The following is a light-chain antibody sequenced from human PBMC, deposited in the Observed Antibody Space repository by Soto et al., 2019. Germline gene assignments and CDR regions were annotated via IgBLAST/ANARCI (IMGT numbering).Light chain of an antibody. Sequence: DIQMTQSPSSVSASVGDTVTITCRASQDISRWLDWYQQTPGKAPKLLIYSASSLESGVPSRFRGRGSGTQFTLTISSLQPEDFATYYCQQASSFPLTFGGGTKVEIK. J-gene: IGKJ4*01. CDR2: SAS. V-gene: IGKV1-12*01. CDR3: QQASSFPLT. CDR1: QDISRW.